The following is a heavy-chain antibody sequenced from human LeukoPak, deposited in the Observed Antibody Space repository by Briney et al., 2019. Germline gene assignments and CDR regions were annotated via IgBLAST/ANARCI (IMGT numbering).Heavy chain of an antibody. CDR2: INHSGST. CDR1: GGSFSGYY. CDR3: ARGRRNWFDP. Sequence: SETLSLTCAVYGGSFSGYYWSWIRQPPGKGLEWIGEINHSGSTNYNPSLKSRVTISVDTSKNQFSLKLSSVTAADTAVYYCARGRRNWFDPWGQGTLVTVSS. J-gene: IGHJ5*02. V-gene: IGHV4-34*01.